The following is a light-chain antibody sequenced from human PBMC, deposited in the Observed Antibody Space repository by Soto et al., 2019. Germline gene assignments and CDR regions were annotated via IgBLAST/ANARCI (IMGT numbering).Light chain of an antibody. V-gene: IGKV1-33*01. CDR3: QQRSNWPIT. Sequence: IQMTHSPSSLCASLGDIVTITFQASQDISNYLNWYQQKPGKAPKLLIYDASNLETGVPSRFSGSGSGTDFTFTISSLQPEDIAVYYCQQRSNWPITFGQGTRLEN. CDR2: DAS. CDR1: QDISNY. J-gene: IGKJ5*01.